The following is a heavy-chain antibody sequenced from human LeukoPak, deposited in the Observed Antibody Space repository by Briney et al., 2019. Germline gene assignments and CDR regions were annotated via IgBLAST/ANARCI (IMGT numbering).Heavy chain of an antibody. CDR2: ISTSGSRT. CDR3: AKCRSGSDADCYGFDY. D-gene: IGHD2-21*02. Sequence: GGSPRLSCAASGFTFSSYAMTWLRQAPGRGLEWVSTISTSGSRTYSTDSVKGRFTFSRDNPKSTLFLQMNSLRAEDTAVYYCAKCRSGSDADCYGFDYWGQGTLVTVSS. J-gene: IGHJ4*02. CDR1: GFTFSSYA. V-gene: IGHV3-23*01.